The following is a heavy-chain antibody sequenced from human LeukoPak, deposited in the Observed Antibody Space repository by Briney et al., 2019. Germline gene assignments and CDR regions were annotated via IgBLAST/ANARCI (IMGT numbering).Heavy chain of an antibody. D-gene: IGHD2-2*01. CDR1: GGTFSTYA. J-gene: IGHJ5*02. CDR2: IIPIFGTA. V-gene: IGHV1-69*05. CDR3: ARDRWDIVVVLNWFDP. Sequence: SVKVSCKTSGGTFSTYAISWVRQAPGQGLEWMGGIIPIFGTANYAQKFQGRVTITTDESTSTAHMELRSLRSEDTAVYYCARDRWDIVVVLNWFDPWGQGTLVTVSS.